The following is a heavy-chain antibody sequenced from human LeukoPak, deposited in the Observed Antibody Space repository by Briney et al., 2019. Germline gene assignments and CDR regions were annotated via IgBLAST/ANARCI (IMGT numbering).Heavy chain of an antibody. D-gene: IGHD2-21*01. V-gene: IGHV3-23*01. Sequence: GGSLRLSCAASAFTFSSYAMSWVRQAPGKGLEWVSAIRDGGSGIDDAASVRGRCTISRDKSKNTLVLQMNSLRVGDTAGYYCTKGPSFYSWRAVDYWGRGSPVTVS. CDR1: AFTFSSYA. CDR2: IRDGGSGI. CDR3: TKGPSFYSWRAVDY. J-gene: IGHJ4*02.